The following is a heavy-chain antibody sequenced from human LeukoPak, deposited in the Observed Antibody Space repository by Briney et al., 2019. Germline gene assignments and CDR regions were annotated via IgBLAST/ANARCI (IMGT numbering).Heavy chain of an antibody. D-gene: IGHD6-13*01. CDR3: ARALPNSWYFFDY. CDR2: IWSDGRDK. CDR1: GFTFSSYG. J-gene: IGHJ4*02. Sequence: PGGSLRLSCATSGFTFSSYGMHWVRQAPGKGLEWVAVIWSDGRDKFYADSVTGRFTISRDNAKNSLYLQMNSLRAEDTAVYYCARALPNSWYFFDYWGQGTLVTVSS. V-gene: IGHV3-33*01.